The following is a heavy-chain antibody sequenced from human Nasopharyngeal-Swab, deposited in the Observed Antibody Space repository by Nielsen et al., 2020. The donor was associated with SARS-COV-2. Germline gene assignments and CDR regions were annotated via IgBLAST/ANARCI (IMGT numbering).Heavy chain of an antibody. CDR2: ITPFNGNA. V-gene: IGHV1-45*02. CDR3: ASGQCINGECNPTDGLDV. Sequence: SVKVSCKASGFSITYRFLHWMRQAPGQALEWMGWITPFNGNAKYAQKFQGRVSITRDGSRTTASLELSSLRPDDTAMYFCASGQCINGECNPTDGLDVWGQGTSVTVS. J-gene: IGHJ6*02. D-gene: IGHD2-8*01. CDR1: GFSITYRF.